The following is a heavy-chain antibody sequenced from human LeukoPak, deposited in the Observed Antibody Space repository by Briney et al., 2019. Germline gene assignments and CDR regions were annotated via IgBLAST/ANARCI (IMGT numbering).Heavy chain of an antibody. D-gene: IGHD3-10*01. J-gene: IGHJ6*03. CDR1: GGSISSNGYY. Sequence: SETLSLTCTVSGGSISSNGYYWGWIRQSPGEGLEWIGNIYYSGITYYNASLKSRVTISVDTSKNQFSLKVRSVTAADTAVYYCARQGGYYGSGSYYYYYYYMDVWGKGTTVTISS. CDR3: ARQGGYYGSGSYYYYYYYMDV. CDR2: IYYSGIT. V-gene: IGHV4-39*01.